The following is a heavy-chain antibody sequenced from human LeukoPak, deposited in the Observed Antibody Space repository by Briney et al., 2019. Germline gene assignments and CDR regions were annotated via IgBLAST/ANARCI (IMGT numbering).Heavy chain of an antibody. V-gene: IGHV4-34*01. CDR2: INHSGST. Sequence: SETLSLTCAVYGGSFSGYYWSWIRQPPGNGLEWIGEINHSGSTNYNPSLKSRVTISVHTSKNQFSLKLSSVTAADTAVYYCAEWFYDYWGQGTLVTVSS. J-gene: IGHJ4*02. D-gene: IGHD3-3*01. CDR3: AEWFYDY. CDR1: GGSFSGYY.